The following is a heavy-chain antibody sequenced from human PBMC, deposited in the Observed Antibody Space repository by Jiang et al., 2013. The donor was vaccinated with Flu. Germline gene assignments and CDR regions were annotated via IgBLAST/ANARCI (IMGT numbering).Heavy chain of an antibody. D-gene: IGHD1-26*01. J-gene: IGHJ6*04. CDR2: ISGSDNTI. CDR3: ASLWVMDV. CDR1: GFTFSSYE. V-gene: IGHV3-48*03. Sequence: QLVESGGGLVQPGGSLRLSCAASGFTFSSYEMNWVRQAPGKGLEWVSYISGSDNTIYYADSVKGRFTISRDNAKNSLYLQMNGLRAEDTAVYYCASLWVMDVWGKGTTVTVSS.